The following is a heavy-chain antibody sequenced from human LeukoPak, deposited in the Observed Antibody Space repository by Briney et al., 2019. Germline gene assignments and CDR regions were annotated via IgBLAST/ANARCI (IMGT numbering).Heavy chain of an antibody. D-gene: IGHD6-19*01. CDR3: ASSKTNGDSSGWYAWFDP. CDR1: GGSISSYY. V-gene: IGHV4-59*01. CDR2: IYYSGST. J-gene: IGHJ5*02. Sequence: PSETLSLTCTVSGGSISSYYWSWIQQPPGKGLEWIGYIYYSGSTKYNPSLKSRVSISVDTSKNQFSLKLSSATAADTAVYYCASSKTNGDSSGWYAWFDPWGQGTLVTVSS.